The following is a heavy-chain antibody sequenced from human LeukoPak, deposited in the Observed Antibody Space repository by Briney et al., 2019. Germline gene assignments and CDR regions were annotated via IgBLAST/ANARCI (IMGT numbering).Heavy chain of an antibody. Sequence: PGGALRLSCAASGVNFSDYSMNWGRQAPGKRRGWVSSLSSSSDYIYYADSLKGRFTISRDNARNSLYLQMSSLRAEDTAVYYCARDIAGRELLDYWGQGTLVTVSS. CDR1: GVNFSDYS. V-gene: IGHV3-21*01. J-gene: IGHJ4*02. CDR3: ARDIAGRELLDY. CDR2: LSSSSDYI. D-gene: IGHD1-7*01.